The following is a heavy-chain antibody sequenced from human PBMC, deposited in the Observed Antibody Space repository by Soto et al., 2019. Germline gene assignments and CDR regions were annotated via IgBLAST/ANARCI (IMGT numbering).Heavy chain of an antibody. CDR2: IYYSGST. CDR3: ARVSRYYGSGSYYNDY. J-gene: IGHJ4*02. D-gene: IGHD3-10*01. CDR1: GGSISSGGYY. Sequence: PSETLSLTCTVSGGSISSGGYYWSWIRQHPGKGLEWIGYIYYSGSTYYNPSLKSRVTISVDTFKNQFSLKLSSVTAADTAVYYCARVSRYYGSGSYYNDYLGQGTLVTVSS. V-gene: IGHV4-31*03.